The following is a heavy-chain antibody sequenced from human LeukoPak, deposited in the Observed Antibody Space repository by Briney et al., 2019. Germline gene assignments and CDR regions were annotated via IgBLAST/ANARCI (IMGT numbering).Heavy chain of an antibody. CDR1: GFTFSIYA. J-gene: IGHJ4*02. D-gene: IGHD5-24*01. Sequence: GGSARLSCAASGFTFSIYAMTWVRRAPGKGLEWVSGISGRGDTTNYADSVQGRFTISRDNSKNTLYLQMNGLRAEDTAVYYCAKDPAAGVATTKLDYWGPGTLVTVSS. V-gene: IGHV3-23*01. CDR2: ISGRGDTT. CDR3: AKDPAAGVATTKLDY.